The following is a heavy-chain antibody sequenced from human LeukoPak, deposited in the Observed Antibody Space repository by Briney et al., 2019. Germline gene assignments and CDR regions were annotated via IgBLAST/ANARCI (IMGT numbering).Heavy chain of an antibody. D-gene: IGHD2-15*01. J-gene: IGHJ4*02. Sequence: GGSLRLSCAASGFTLSSNYMTWVRQAPGKGLEWVSVLYSGGSTYYADSVKGRFTISRDNSKNTLYLQMNSLRAEDTAVCYCARDPRMVYFDSWGQGTLVTVSS. V-gene: IGHV3-53*01. CDR3: ARDPRMVYFDS. CDR2: LYSGGST. CDR1: GFTLSSNY.